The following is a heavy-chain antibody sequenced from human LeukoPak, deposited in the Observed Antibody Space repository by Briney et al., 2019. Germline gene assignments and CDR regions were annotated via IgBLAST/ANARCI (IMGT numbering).Heavy chain of an antibody. V-gene: IGHV3-7*01. D-gene: IGHD5-12*01. CDR2: INPAGSET. Sequence: PGGSLRLSCAASGFSFNAYWMAWVRQASGTGLEWVANINPAGSETFHADPVKGRFSISRDHAKNLVYLQMNSLRAEDTAVYYCATFGLVAALDLWGQGTLVTVSS. CDR3: ATFGLVAALDL. J-gene: IGHJ4*02. CDR1: GFSFNAYW.